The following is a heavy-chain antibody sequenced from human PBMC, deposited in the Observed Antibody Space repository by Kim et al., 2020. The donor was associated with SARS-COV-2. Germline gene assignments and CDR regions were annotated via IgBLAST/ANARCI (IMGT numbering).Heavy chain of an antibody. CDR2: INHSGST. CDR1: GGSFSGYY. J-gene: IGHJ4*02. V-gene: IGHV4-34*01. Sequence: SETLSLTCAVYGGSFSGYYWSWIRQPPGKGLEWIGEINHSGSTNYNPSLKSRVTISVDTSKNQFSLKLSSVTAADTAVYYCARGKTNFNGSGWYHHPRIPYYFDYWGQGTLVTVSS. CDR3: ARGKTNFNGSGWYHHPRIPYYFDY. D-gene: IGHD6-19*01.